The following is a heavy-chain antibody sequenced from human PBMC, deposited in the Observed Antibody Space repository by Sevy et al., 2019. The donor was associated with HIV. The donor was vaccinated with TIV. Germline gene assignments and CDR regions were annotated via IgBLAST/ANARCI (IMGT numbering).Heavy chain of an antibody. D-gene: IGHD3-10*01. CDR2: ISDGGGTT. CDR3: AKRVAGALAALDI. Sequence: GGSLRLSCAASGFSVSDTSMSWVRQAPGQGLEWVSVISDGGGTTYYADSVKGRFTISRDDSKSTLYLQMNSLRVEDTAVYFCAKRVAGALAALDIWGQGTMVTVSS. CDR1: GFSVSDTS. V-gene: IGHV3-23*01. J-gene: IGHJ3*02.